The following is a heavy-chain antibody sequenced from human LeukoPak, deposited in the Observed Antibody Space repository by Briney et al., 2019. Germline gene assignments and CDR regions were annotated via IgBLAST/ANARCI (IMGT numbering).Heavy chain of an antibody. D-gene: IGHD4-17*01. V-gene: IGHV4-30-2*01. Sequence: PSETLSLTCTVSGGSISSGGYYWSWIRQPPGKGLEWIGYIYHSGSTYYNPSLKSRVTISVDRSKNQFSLKLSSVTAADTAVYYCAIATVTTDGAFDIWGQGTMVTVSS. CDR2: IYHSGST. CDR3: AIATVTTDGAFDI. CDR1: GGSISSGGYY. J-gene: IGHJ3*02.